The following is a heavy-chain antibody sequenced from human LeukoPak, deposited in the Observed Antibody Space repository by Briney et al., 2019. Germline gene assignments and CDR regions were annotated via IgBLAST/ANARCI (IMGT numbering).Heavy chain of an antibody. J-gene: IGHJ5*02. CDR3: ARVLEGAKGWFDP. Sequence: SVTVSCKASGYTFTSYGISWVRQAPGQGLERMGWISAYNRNTNYAQKLQGRVTMTTDTSTSTAYMELRSLRSDDTAVYYCARVLEGAKGWFDPWGQGTLVTVSS. CDR2: ISAYNRNT. CDR1: GYTFTSYG. V-gene: IGHV1-18*01. D-gene: IGHD1-26*01.